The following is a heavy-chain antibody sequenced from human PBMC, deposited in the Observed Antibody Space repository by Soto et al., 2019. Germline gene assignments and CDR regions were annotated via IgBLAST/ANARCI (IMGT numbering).Heavy chain of an antibody. Sequence: QITLRESGPTLVKPTQTLTLTCTFSGFSLSSDEVSVSWIRQPPGKAPEWLALIYWDDDKRYRPSLKNRVTISKDTSKNQVVLTMTNMNPVDTATYYCAQWLAEWAHFDHWGQGTLVTVSS. CDR3: AQWLAEWAHFDH. CDR1: GFSLSSDEVS. D-gene: IGHD6-19*01. V-gene: IGHV2-5*02. J-gene: IGHJ4*02. CDR2: IYWDDDK.